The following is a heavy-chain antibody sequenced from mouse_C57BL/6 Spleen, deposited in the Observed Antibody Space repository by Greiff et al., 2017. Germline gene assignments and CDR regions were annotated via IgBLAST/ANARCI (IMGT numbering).Heavy chain of an antibody. Sequence: VQLQQSGAELVKPGASVKLSCKASGYTFTEYTIPWVKQRSGQGLEWIGWFYPGSGSIKYNEKFKDKATLTADKSSSTVYMELSRLTSEDSAVYYCAKGYGNYWYFDVWGTGTTVTVSS. D-gene: IGHD2-1*01. CDR2: FYPGSGSI. CDR1: GYTFTEYT. CDR3: AKGYGNYWYFDV. J-gene: IGHJ1*03. V-gene: IGHV1-62-2*01.